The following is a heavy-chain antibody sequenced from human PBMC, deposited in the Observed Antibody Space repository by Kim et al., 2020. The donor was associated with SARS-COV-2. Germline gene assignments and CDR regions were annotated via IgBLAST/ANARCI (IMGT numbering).Heavy chain of an antibody. V-gene: IGHV4-34*01. CDR2: INHSGST. Sequence: SETLSLTCAVYGGSFSGYYWSWIRQPPGKGLEWIGEINHSGSTNYNPSLKSRVTISVDTSKNQFSLKLSSVTAADAAVYYCARAGGAYYGSGSYYKPGPFYFDYWGQGTLVTVSS. J-gene: IGHJ4*02. CDR3: ARAGGAYYGSGSYYKPGPFYFDY. D-gene: IGHD3-10*01. CDR1: GGSFSGYY.